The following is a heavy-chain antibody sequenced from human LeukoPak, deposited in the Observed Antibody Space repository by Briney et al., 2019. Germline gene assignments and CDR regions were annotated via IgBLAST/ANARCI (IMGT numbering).Heavy chain of an antibody. Sequence: ASVKVSCKFSGYSFTGSYLHRVRQAPGQGLEWMGWINPNTGATIYAEKFQGRVTMTRDTSIDTAYMEMRSLRSEATAVDYYAIDREDCGWPSPWSIEVWGEGTLITVSS. V-gene: IGHV1-2*02. CDR3: AIDREDCGWPSPWSIEV. CDR1: GYSFTGSY. CDR2: INPNTGAT. D-gene: IGHD6-19*01. J-gene: IGHJ4*02.